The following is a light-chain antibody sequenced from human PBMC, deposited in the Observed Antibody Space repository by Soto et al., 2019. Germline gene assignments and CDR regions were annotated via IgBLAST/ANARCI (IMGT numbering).Light chain of an antibody. Sequence: TQSPATLSVSPGDTATLSCRASQRVSSSSLAWYQHKPGQSPRLLIFGVSSRATDIPDRFSGSGSGTDFTLTISSLEPEDSALYYCQQRSNWPIPFGQGTRLQIK. CDR2: GVS. CDR1: QRVSSSS. J-gene: IGKJ5*01. CDR3: QQRSNWPIP. V-gene: IGKV3D-20*02.